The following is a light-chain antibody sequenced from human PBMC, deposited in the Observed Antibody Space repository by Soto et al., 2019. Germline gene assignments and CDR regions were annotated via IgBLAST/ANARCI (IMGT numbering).Light chain of an antibody. CDR1: QSISDT. J-gene: IGKJ1*01. CDR2: GAS. Sequence: EIVLTQSPATLSVSPGGRATLSCRASQSISDTLAWYQQKPGQAPTLLIYGASTRATDVPDRFSGSGSGADFTLSISRLEPEDFAVYYCQQYGSSPPRTFGQGTKVDIK. V-gene: IGKV3-20*01. CDR3: QQYGSSPPRT.